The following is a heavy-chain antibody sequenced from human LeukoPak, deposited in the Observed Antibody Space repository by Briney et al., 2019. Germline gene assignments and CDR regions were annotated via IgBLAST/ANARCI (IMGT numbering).Heavy chain of an antibody. J-gene: IGHJ6*02. CDR1: GFSLSGYW. CDR2: IKQDGREK. V-gene: IGHV3-7*01. CDR3: ASDFVLGV. Sequence: GGSVPLSLPASGFSLSGYWMGWVRQAPGNVLEWVACIKQDGREKDYPDSMKGRFTISRDNAKNALLLQMNSLRAEDTAVYFCASDFVLGVWGRGTTVSVSS.